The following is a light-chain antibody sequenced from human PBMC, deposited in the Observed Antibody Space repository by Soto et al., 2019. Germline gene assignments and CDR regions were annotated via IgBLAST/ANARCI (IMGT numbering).Light chain of an antibody. V-gene: IGKV3-15*01. Sequence: EIEVTQAPATLSVSPGERATLSGRASQSVSSKLAWYQQKPGQAPRLLIYGASSRASGVPVRFSGSGSGTEFTLTINSLQSDDFATYYCQHYNSYSEAFGQGTKVDIK. CDR1: QSVSSK. J-gene: IGKJ1*01. CDR2: GAS. CDR3: QHYNSYSEA.